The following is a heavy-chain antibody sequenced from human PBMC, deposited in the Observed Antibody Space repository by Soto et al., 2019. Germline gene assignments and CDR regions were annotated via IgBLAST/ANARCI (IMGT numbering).Heavy chain of an antibody. CDR1: GFTFSSYA. V-gene: IGHV3-23*01. Sequence: HPGGSLRLSCAASGFTFSSYAMSWVRQAPGKGLEWVSAISGSGGSTYYADSVKGRFTISRDNSKNTLYLQMNSLRAEDTAVYYCAKDRGSYYYGSGSLQYYFDYWGQGTLVTVSS. D-gene: IGHD3-10*01. J-gene: IGHJ4*02. CDR3: AKDRGSYYYGSGSLQYYFDY. CDR2: ISGSGGST.